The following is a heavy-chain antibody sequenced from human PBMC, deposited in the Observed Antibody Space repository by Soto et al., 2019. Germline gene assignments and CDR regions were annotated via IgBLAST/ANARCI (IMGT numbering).Heavy chain of an antibody. Sequence: QVQLQESGPGLVKPSQTLSLTCTVSGGSISSGGYYWSWIRQHPGKGLEWIGYIYYRGSAYYNPALKSRVTXXVXTCXHQSSLKLSSVTAADTAVDYCARDHVERYSYGMDVWGQGTTVTVSS. CDR1: GGSISSGGYY. CDR3: ARDHVERYSYGMDV. D-gene: IGHD1-1*01. CDR2: IYYRGSA. V-gene: IGHV4-31*03. J-gene: IGHJ6*02.